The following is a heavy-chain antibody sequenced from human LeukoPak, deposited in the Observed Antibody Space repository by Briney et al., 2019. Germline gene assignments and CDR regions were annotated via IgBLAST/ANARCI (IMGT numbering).Heavy chain of an antibody. D-gene: IGHD3-10*01. J-gene: IGHJ5*02. CDR1: GFTVSSNY. V-gene: IGHV3-66*02. CDR3: ARDWRWFGGKYWFDP. CDR2: IYSGGST. Sequence: GGSLRLSCAASGFTVSSNYMSWVRQAPGKGLEWVSVIYSGGSTYYADSVKGRFTISRDNSKNTLYLQMNSLRAEDTAVYYCARDWRWFGGKYWFDPWGQGTLVTVSS.